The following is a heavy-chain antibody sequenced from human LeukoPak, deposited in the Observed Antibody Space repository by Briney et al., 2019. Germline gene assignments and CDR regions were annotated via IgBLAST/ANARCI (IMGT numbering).Heavy chain of an antibody. CDR2: ISYDGSNK. J-gene: IGHJ4*02. D-gene: IGHD3-22*01. Sequence: GGSLRLSCAASGFTFSSYAMHWVRQAPGKGLEWVTVISYDGSNKYYADSVKGRFTISRDNSKNTLYLQMNSLRAEDTAAYYCARGGYDSSDYFNYWGQGTLVTVSS. CDR3: ARGGYDSSDYFNY. V-gene: IGHV3-30-3*01. CDR1: GFTFSSYA.